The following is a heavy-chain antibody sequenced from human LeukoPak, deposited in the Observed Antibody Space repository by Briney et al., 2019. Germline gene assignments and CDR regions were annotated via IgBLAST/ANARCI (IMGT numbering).Heavy chain of an antibody. Sequence: PSETLSLTCTVSGGSISSGSYYWSWIRQPAGKGLEWIGRIYTSGSTNYNPSLKGRVTISVDTSKNQFSLKLSSVTAADTAVYYCARVASPPFYYMDVWGKGTTVTVSS. CDR3: ARVASPPFYYMDV. J-gene: IGHJ6*03. CDR1: GGSISSGSYY. CDR2: IYTSGST. V-gene: IGHV4-61*02.